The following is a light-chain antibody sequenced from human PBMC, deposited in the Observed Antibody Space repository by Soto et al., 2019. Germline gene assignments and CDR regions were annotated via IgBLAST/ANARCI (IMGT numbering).Light chain of an antibody. CDR2: VNYDGSH. V-gene: IGLV4-69*01. Sequence: QSVLTQSPSASASLGTSVKLTCTLSSGHSSYAIAWHRQQPEKGPRYLMKVNYDGSHKKGDGIPDRFSGSSSGAERYLTIHSLQFEDEADYYCQTWVTGIQVFGGGTKLTVL. CDR3: QTWVTGIQV. J-gene: IGLJ3*02. CDR1: SGHSSYA.